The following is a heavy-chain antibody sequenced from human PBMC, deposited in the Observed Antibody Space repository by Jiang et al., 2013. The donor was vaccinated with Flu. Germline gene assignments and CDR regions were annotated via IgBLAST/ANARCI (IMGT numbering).Heavy chain of an antibody. Sequence: NPTQTLTLEPCTFSGFSLSTSGVGVGWIRQPPGKALEWLALIYWDDDKRYSPSLKSRLTITKDTSKNQVVLTMTNMDPVDTATYYCAHRSRSHYIRGIFDYWGQGTLVTVS. J-gene: IGHJ4*02. D-gene: IGHD3-10*02. V-gene: IGHV2-5*02. CDR1: GFSLSTSGVG. CDR3: AHRSRSHYIRGIFDY. CDR2: IYWDDDK.